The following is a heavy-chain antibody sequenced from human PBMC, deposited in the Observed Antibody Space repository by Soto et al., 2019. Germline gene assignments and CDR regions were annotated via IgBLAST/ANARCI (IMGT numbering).Heavy chain of an antibody. J-gene: IGHJ6*02. CDR2: IWYDGSNK. Sequence: GGSLRLSCAASGFTFSSYGMHWVRQAPGKGLEWVAVIWYDGSNKNYADSVKGRFTISRDNSKNTLYLQMNSLRAEDTAVYYCARERVVPAAMDVWGQGTTVTVSS. D-gene: IGHD2-2*01. V-gene: IGHV3-33*01. CDR3: ARERVVPAAMDV. CDR1: GFTFSSYG.